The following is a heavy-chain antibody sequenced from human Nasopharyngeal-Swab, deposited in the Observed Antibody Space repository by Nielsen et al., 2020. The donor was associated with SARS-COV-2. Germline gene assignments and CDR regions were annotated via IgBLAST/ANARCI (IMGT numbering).Heavy chain of an antibody. CDR2: IYYSGST. V-gene: IGHV4-39*01. Sequence: SETLSLTCTVSGGSISSSSYYWGWNRQPPGKGLEWIGSIYYSGSTYYNPSLKSRVTISVDTSKNQFSLKLSSVTAADTAVYYCARMSIAAAGTGSYWGQGTLVTVSS. J-gene: IGHJ4*02. CDR3: ARMSIAAAGTGSY. CDR1: GGSISSSSYY. D-gene: IGHD6-13*01.